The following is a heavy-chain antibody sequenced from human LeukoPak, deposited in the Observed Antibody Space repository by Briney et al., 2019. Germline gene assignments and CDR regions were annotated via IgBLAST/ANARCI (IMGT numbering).Heavy chain of an antibody. CDR3: ARDTPLAEWGLRFLVKTQFDY. J-gene: IGHJ4*02. CDR1: GYTFTSYY. CDR2: INPSGGST. V-gene: IGHV1-46*01. D-gene: IGHD3-3*01. Sequence: ASVKVSCKASGYTFTSYYMHWVRQAPGQGLEWMGIINPSGGSTSYAQKFQGRVTMTRDTSTSTVYMELSSLRSEDTAVYYCARDTPLAEWGLRFLVKTQFDYWGQGTLVTVSS.